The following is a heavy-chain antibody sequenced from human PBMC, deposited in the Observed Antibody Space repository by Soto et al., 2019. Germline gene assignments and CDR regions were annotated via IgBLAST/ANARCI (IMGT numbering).Heavy chain of an antibody. Sequence: QVQLQESGPGLVKPSGTLSLTCAVSSGSISSSNWWSWVRQPPGKGLEWIGEIYHSGSTNYNPSLKSRVTISVDKSKTQFSLKLSSVTAADTAVYYCASRLRDYGDLGWFDPWGQGTLVTVSS. V-gene: IGHV4-4*02. CDR1: SGSISSSNW. J-gene: IGHJ5*02. CDR2: IYHSGST. CDR3: ASRLRDYGDLGWFDP. D-gene: IGHD4-17*01.